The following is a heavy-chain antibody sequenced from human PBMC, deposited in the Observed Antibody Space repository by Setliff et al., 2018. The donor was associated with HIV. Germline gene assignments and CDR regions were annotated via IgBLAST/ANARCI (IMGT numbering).Heavy chain of an antibody. Sequence: EASVKVSCKASGYTFTTYAIHWVRQAPGQRLEWMGWINAGNGNTKYSQKFQGRVTITRDTSASPAYMELSSLRSEDTAVYYCGRIYSSGWNYYYYYMDVWGKGTTVTVSS. CDR2: INAGNGNT. V-gene: IGHV1-3*01. J-gene: IGHJ6*03. CDR3: GRIYSSGWNYYYYYMDV. D-gene: IGHD6-19*01. CDR1: GYTFTTYA.